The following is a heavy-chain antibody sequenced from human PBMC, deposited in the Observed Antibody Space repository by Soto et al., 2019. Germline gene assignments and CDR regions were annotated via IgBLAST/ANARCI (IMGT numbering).Heavy chain of an antibody. D-gene: IGHD3-9*01. CDR1: GGSLSNYG. CDR2: IIPVFGTA. CDR3: ARGDATKIVVTTYYAMDV. V-gene: IGHV1-69*12. J-gene: IGHJ6*02. Sequence: QVQLVQSGAEVKKPGSSVKVSCKASGGSLSNYGISWVRQAPGQGLEWMGGIIPVFGTANYAQKFQGRGTITADESTSIVYMDVTSLRSEDTAVYYCARGDATKIVVTTYYAMDVWGQGTTVTVSS.